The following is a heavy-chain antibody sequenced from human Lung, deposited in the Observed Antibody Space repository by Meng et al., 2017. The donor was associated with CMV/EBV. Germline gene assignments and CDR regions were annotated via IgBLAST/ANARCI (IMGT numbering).Heavy chain of an antibody. Sequence: YLFTSYDINWVRQATGQGLEWMGWMNPNSGQTGYAKKFQGRVSFTRNTSMRKAYMELSSLRSEDTAVYFCARTQSYYGSGTYNWFDPWGQGTLVTVSS. CDR2: MNPNSGQT. J-gene: IGHJ5*02. CDR1: YLFTSYD. V-gene: IGHV1-8*01. D-gene: IGHD3-10*01. CDR3: ARTQSYYGSGTYNWFDP.